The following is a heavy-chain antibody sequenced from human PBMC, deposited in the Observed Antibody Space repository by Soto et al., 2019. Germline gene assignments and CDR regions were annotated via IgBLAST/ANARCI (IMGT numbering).Heavy chain of an antibody. CDR1: GFTFSDYY. CDR2: SSNSGNFA. V-gene: IGHV3-11*06. Sequence: QVHLVESGGGLVKPGGSLRLSCAASGFTFSDYYMSWVRQAPGRGLEWIYSSSNSGNFARYATSVKGRISISRDKANNSPYLDMNRLRVEDTDVYYCARSDDHFNVLDYWGKETPVSVST. CDR3: ARSDDHFNVLDY. J-gene: IGHJ4*02. D-gene: IGHD3-10*02.